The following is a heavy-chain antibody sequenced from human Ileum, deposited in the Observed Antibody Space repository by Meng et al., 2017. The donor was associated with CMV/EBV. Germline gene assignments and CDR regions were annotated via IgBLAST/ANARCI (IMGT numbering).Heavy chain of an antibody. J-gene: IGHJ4*01. D-gene: IGHD6-19*01. CDR1: GSTVRSYG. Sequence: GSLTLSWAPLGSTVRSYGMRWVGQAQGKGLEWVSAISVSGRTTYYGDSVKSRFTISMDNSKNTLYVQMNSLRAGGTTVYYCAKEFRLGGQGTLVTVSS. CDR3: AKEFRL. CDR2: ISVSGRTT. V-gene: IGHV3-23*01.